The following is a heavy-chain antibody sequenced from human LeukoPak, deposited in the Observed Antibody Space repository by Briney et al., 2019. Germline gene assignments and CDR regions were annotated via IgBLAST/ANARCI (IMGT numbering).Heavy chain of an antibody. Sequence: SETLSLTCAVPGYSISSGYYWGWIRQPPGKGLEWIGGIYHSGSTYYNPSLKSRVTISVDTSKNQFSLKLSSVTAADTAVYYCARVVTTKQNWFDPWGQGTLVTVSS. CDR3: ARVVTTKQNWFDP. V-gene: IGHV4-38-2*01. CDR2: IYHSGST. D-gene: IGHD4-17*01. J-gene: IGHJ5*02. CDR1: GYSISSGYY.